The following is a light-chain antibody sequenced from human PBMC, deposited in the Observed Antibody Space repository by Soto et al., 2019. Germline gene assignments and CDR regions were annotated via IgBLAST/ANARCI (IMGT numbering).Light chain of an antibody. CDR1: QSVTNNY. CDR2: GAS. Sequence: EIVLTQSPGTLSLSPGDRATLSCRASQSVTNNYLAWYQQRPGQAPRLLIYGASTRAIVIPDRFSGSGSGTDFTLTISRLEPEDFAVYYCQQYGSSPPDTFGQGTKLEIK. CDR3: QQYGSSPPDT. J-gene: IGKJ2*01. V-gene: IGKV3-20*01.